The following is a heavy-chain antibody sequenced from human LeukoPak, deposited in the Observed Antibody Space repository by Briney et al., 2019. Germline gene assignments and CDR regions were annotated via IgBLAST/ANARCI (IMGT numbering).Heavy chain of an antibody. J-gene: IGHJ4*02. CDR3: AGDPSIDRFQFFDY. D-gene: IGHD3-9*01. CDR2: VTTRDSRM. V-gene: IGHV3-21*01. CDR1: GFTFSSFG. Sequence: PGGSLRLSCAASGFTFSSFGMSWVRQAPGKGLEWVSGVTTRDSRMYYADSVRGRFTLSRDNAKNALYLQMSSLTAEDTAVYYCAGDPSIDRFQFFDYWGQGALVTVSS.